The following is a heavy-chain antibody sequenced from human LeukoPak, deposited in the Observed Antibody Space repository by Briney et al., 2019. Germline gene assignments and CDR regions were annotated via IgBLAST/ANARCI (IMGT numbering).Heavy chain of an antibody. D-gene: IGHD2-2*01. CDR2: IIPIFGTA. CDR1: GGTFSSYA. Sequence: ASVKVSGKASGGTFSSYAISWVRQAPGQGLEWMGGIIPIFGTANYAQKFQGRVTITTDESTSTAYMELSSLRSEDTAVYYCARPSTDCSSTSCPFDPWGQGTLVTVSS. J-gene: IGHJ5*02. V-gene: IGHV1-69*05. CDR3: ARPSTDCSSTSCPFDP.